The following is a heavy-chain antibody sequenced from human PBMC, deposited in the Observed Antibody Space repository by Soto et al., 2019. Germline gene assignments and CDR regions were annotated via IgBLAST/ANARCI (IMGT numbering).Heavy chain of an antibody. Sequence: QVQLEESGGGVVQPGRSLRLSCAVSGFTVSSYGMHWVRQAPGKGLEWVAVISRDGRTTFYADSVKGQFTISKDNSRNKMILEINSARDDYTAVYCCTGVVAANDWG. CDR2: ISRDGRTT. CDR3: TGVVAAND. J-gene: IGHJ6*02. CDR1: GFTVSSYG. V-gene: IGHV3-30*03. D-gene: IGHD2-21*01.